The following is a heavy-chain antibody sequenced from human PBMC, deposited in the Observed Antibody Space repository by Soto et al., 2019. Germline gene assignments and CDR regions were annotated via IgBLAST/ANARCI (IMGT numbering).Heavy chain of an antibody. J-gene: IGHJ2*01. V-gene: IGHV4-59*08. D-gene: IGHD5-12*01. Sequence: QVQLQESGPGLVKPSETLSLTCTVSGGSISSYYWSWIRQPPGKGLEWIGYIYYSGSTNYNPSLKCRVTISVDTSKNQCSLKLSSVPAGDTAVYYCAIYNWYFDLWGRGTLVTVSS. CDR3: AIYNWYFDL. CDR1: GGSISSYY. CDR2: IYYSGST.